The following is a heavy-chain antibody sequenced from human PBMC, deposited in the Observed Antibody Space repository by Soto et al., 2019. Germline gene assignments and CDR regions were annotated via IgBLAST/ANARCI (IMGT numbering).Heavy chain of an antibody. V-gene: IGHV1-18*04. D-gene: IGHD1-26*01. CDR1: GYTFTSYG. CDR2: ISVSNGNT. J-gene: IGHJ6*02. CDR3: ARGGGGGTYFDYYYGLDV. Sequence: SCKASGYTFTSYGINWVRQAPGQGLEWMGWISVSNGNTNYAQKLQGRVTVTTDTSTSTAYMDLRSLRSDDTAVYYCARGGGGGTYFDYYYGLDVWGQGTTVTVSS.